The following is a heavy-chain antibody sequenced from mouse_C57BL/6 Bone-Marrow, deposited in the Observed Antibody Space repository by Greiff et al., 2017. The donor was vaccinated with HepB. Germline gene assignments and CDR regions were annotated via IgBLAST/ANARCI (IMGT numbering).Heavy chain of an antibody. J-gene: IGHJ2*01. V-gene: IGHV5-4*01. CDR2: ISDGGSYT. CDR1: GFTFSSYA. D-gene: IGHD4-1*01. CDR3: AREGVTGTFDY. Sequence: EVQRVESGGGLVKPGGSLKLSCAASGFTFSSYAMSWVRQTPEKRLEWVATISDGGSYTYYPDNVKGRFTISRDNAKNNLYLQMSHLKSEDTAMYYCAREGVTGTFDYWGQGTTLTVSS.